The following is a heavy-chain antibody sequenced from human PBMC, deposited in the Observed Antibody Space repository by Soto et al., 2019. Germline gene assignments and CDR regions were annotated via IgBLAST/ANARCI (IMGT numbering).Heavy chain of an antibody. D-gene: IGHD6-13*01. Sequence: SETLSLTCTVSCVSISSYYWSCIWQPPGKGLEWIGYIYYSGSTNYNPSLTSRVTISVDMSKNPFSLKLSSVTAADTAVSYCARQVIAAAGTTEWFDPWGQGTLVTV. CDR3: ARQVIAAAGTTEWFDP. V-gene: IGHV4-59*01. J-gene: IGHJ5*02. CDR2: IYYSGST. CDR1: CVSISSYY.